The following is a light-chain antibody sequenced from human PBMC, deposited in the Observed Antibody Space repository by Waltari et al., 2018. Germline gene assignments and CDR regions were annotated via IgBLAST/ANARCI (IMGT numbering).Light chain of an antibody. J-gene: IGKJ2*03. CDR3: QQYYSSPYS. CDR2: WAS. Sequence: DIVMTQSPDSLAVSLGERATINCKSSQSFLYSANNKNYLAWYQQKPGQPPRLLIYWASTRKSGVPDRFSGSGSGTDFTLTISSLQTEDVAVYYCQQYYSSPYSFGQGTKLGIK. CDR1: QSFLYSANNKNY. V-gene: IGKV4-1*01.